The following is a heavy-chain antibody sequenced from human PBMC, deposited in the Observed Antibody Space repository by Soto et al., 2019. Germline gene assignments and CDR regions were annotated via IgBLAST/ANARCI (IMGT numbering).Heavy chain of an antibody. CDR3: ARDGYDILTGYHIGGMDV. CDR1: GFTFSNYW. CDR2: MKQDGREK. Sequence: EVQLVESGGGLVQPGGSLRLSCAAAGFTFSNYWMSWVRQTPGKRLEWVANMKQDGREKYYVDSVKGRFTISRDNAKNSLYLQINSLRAEDKAVYYCARDGYDILTGYHIGGMDVWGQGTTVTVSS. J-gene: IGHJ6*02. V-gene: IGHV3-7*01. D-gene: IGHD3-9*01.